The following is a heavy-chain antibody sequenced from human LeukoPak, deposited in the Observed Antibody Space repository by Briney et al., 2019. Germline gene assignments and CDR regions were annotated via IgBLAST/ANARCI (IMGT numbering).Heavy chain of an antibody. CDR3: VTTSVTHTRDP. Sequence: ASVKVSCKASVNDFSDFYFNWVRLAPGRGLEWVGWINPHSRATHYAQRFRGRVTMEAPITTAYMELNSLTSDDTAIYYCVTTSVTHTRDPWGQGTLVTVSS. V-gene: IGHV1-2*02. J-gene: IGHJ5*02. CDR2: INPHSRAT. CDR1: VNDFSDFY. D-gene: IGHD5/OR15-5a*01.